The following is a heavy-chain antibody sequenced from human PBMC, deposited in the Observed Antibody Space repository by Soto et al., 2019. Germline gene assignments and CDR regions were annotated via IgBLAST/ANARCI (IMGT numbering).Heavy chain of an antibody. Sequence: QVQLVESGGGVVQPGRSLRLSCAASGFTFSSYGMHWVRQAPGKGLEWVAVIWYDGSNKYYADSVKGRFTISRDNSKNTLYLQMNSLRAEDTAVYYCATSESSGWLWDSWGQGTLVTVSS. CDR3: ATSESSGWLWDS. CDR2: IWYDGSNK. D-gene: IGHD6-19*01. CDR1: GFTFSSYG. J-gene: IGHJ4*02. V-gene: IGHV3-33*01.